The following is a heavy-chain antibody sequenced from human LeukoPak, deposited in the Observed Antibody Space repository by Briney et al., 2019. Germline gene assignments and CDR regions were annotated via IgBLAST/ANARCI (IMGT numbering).Heavy chain of an antibody. V-gene: IGHV4-59*01. J-gene: IGHJ3*02. Sequence: SETLSLTCTVSGGSIGSYYWTWIRQPPGKGLECIGYISNSGSTNYNPSLKSRVPISVDTSKNQFSLKLSSVTAADTAVYYCARVRYDSSGSTAFDIWGHGTMVTVSS. CDR1: GGSIGSYY. CDR3: ARVRYDSSGSTAFDI. CDR2: ISNSGST. D-gene: IGHD3-22*01.